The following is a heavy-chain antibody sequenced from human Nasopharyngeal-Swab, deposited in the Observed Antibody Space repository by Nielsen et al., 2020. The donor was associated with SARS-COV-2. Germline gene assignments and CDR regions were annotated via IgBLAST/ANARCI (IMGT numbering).Heavy chain of an antibody. D-gene: IGHD3-22*01. Sequence: SETLSLTCTVSGGSISSYYWSWIRQPPGKGLEWIGYIYYSGSTNYNPSLKSRVTISVGTSKNQFSLKLSSVTAADTAVYYCARYYYDSSGYPNFDYWGQGTLVTVSS. CDR1: GGSISSYY. CDR2: IYYSGST. CDR3: ARYYYDSSGYPNFDY. V-gene: IGHV4-59*08. J-gene: IGHJ4*02.